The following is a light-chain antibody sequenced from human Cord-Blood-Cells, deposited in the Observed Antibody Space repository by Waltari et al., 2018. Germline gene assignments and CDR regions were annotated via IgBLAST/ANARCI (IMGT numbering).Light chain of an antibody. CDR2: DVS. Sequence: QSALTQPRSVSGSPGQPVTISCTGNSSDVGGYNYVPWYQQHPGKAPKLMIYDVSKRPSGVPDRFSGSKSGNTASLTISGLQAEDEADYYCCSYAGSYARVFGGGTKLTVL. CDR1: SSDVGGYNY. J-gene: IGLJ3*02. V-gene: IGLV2-11*01. CDR3: CSYAGSYARV.